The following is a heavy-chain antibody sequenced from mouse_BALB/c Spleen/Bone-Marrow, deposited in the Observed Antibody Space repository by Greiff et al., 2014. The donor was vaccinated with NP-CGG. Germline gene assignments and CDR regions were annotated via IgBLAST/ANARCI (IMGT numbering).Heavy chain of an antibody. J-gene: IGHJ2*01. CDR1: GYPITSDYA. Sequence: EVQLQQSGPGLVKPSQSLSLTCTVTGYPITSDYAWNWIRQFPGNKLEWMGYISYSGNTSYNPSLKSRISITRVTSKNQFFLQLNSVTTEDTATYYCARYDYDGVDYWGQGTTLTVSS. CDR2: ISYSGNT. CDR3: ARYDYDGVDY. D-gene: IGHD2-4*01. V-gene: IGHV3-2*02.